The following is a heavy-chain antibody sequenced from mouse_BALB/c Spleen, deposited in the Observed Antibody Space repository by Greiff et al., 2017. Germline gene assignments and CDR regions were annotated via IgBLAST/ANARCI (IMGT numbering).Heavy chain of an antibody. V-gene: IGHV1-69*02. CDR2: IYPSDSYT. D-gene: IGHD2-4*01. CDR3: TNDYSYYFDY. J-gene: IGHJ2*01. Sequence: VQLQQPGAELVRPGASVKLSCKASGYTFTSYWINWVKQRPGQGLEWIGNIYPSDSYTNYNQKFKDKATLTVDKSSSTAYMQLSSPTSEDSAVYYCTNDYSYYFDYWGQGTTLTVSS. CDR1: GYTFTSYW.